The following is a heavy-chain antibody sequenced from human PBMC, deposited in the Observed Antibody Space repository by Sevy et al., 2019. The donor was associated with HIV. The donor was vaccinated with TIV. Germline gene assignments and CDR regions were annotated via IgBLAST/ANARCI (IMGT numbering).Heavy chain of an antibody. J-gene: IGHJ4*02. Sequence: GGSLRLSCEPSAFTFSGYWMTRVRQAPGKGLEWVATINRDETEKYYVDSVKGRFTISRDNAKNALYLRINSLRPDDTAVYYCARDRGWGTLDYWGQGTLVTVSS. CDR1: AFTFSGYW. D-gene: IGHD3-16*01. V-gene: IGHV3-7*01. CDR3: ARDRGWGTLDY. CDR2: INRDETEK.